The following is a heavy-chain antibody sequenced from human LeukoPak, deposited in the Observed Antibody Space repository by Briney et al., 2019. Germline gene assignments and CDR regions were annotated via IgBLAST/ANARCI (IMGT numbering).Heavy chain of an antibody. CDR2: IYHSGST. Sequence: SETLSLTCTVSGYSISSGYYWGWIRQPPGKWLEWIGSIYHSGSTYYNPSLKSRVTISVDTSKNQFSLKLSSVTAADTAVYYCASCKSGYKGLDWFDPWGQGTLVTVSS. V-gene: IGHV4-38-2*02. J-gene: IGHJ5*02. D-gene: IGHD5-24*01. CDR3: ASCKSGYKGLDWFDP. CDR1: GYSISSGYY.